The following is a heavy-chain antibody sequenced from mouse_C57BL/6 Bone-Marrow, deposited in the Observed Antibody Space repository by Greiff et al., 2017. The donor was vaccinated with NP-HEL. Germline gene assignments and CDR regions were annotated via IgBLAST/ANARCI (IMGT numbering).Heavy chain of an antibody. CDR3: ARDSSGYNFDY. D-gene: IGHD3-2*02. Sequence: QVQLKQSGAELARPGASVKMSCKASGYTFTSYTMHWVKQRPGQGLEWIGYINPSSGYTKYNQKFKDKATLTADKSSSTAYMQLSSLTSEDSAVYYCARDSSGYNFDYWGQGTTLTVSS. J-gene: IGHJ2*01. CDR1: GYTFTSYT. CDR2: INPSSGYT. V-gene: IGHV1-4*01.